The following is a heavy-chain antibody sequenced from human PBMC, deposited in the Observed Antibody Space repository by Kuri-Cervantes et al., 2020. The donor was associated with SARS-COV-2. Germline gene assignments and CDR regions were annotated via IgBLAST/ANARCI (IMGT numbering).Heavy chain of an antibody. CDR1: GLTFSDNC. Sequence: GGSLRLSCVISGLTFSDNCINWARQAPGEGLEWVVTISSINSYKYYGDSVNGRFTISRDNAQNSVYLQMNGLRAEDTAIYYCAWGAANYYMDVWGTGTTVTVSS. CDR2: ISSINSYK. V-gene: IGHV3-21*04. D-gene: IGHD3-16*01. CDR3: AWGAANYYMDV. J-gene: IGHJ6*03.